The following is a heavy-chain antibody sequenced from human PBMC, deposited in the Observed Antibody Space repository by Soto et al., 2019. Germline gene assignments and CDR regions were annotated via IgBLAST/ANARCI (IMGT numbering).Heavy chain of an antibody. J-gene: IGHJ5*02. CDR2: IYYSGST. D-gene: IGHD6-19*01. CDR3: ARDFSSGWVNWFDP. V-gene: IGHV4-31*03. Sequence: SETLSLTCTVSGGSISSGGYYWSWIRQHPGKGLEWIGYIYYSGSTYYNPSLKSRVTISVDTSKNQFSLKLSSVTAADTAVYYCARDFSSGWVNWFDPWGQGTLVTVSS. CDR1: GGSISSGGYY.